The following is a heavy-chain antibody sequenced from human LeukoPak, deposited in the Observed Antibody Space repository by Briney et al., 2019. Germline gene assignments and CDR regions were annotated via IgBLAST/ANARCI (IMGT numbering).Heavy chain of an antibody. J-gene: IGHJ4*02. D-gene: IGHD3-10*01. CDR2: IRTKAYGGTT. CDR1: GLTLDDYA. CDR3: SKHYHSGNYAPRFVF. Sequence: GRSLRLSSACSGLTLDDYALSWSPQPPLLVMETAGVIRTKAYGGTTEYAASVKGRFTILRDDSKSIAYLQMSSLKTEDTAIYYCSKHYHSGNYAPRFVFWGQGTLVTVSS. V-gene: IGHV3-49*03.